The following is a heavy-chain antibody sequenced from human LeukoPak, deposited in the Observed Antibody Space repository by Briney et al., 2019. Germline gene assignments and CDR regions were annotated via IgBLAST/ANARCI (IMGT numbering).Heavy chain of an antibody. Sequence: GGSLRLSCVASGYTFSNYGMTWVRQAPGKGLEWVSAVSASGGHTFYVDSARGRFTVSRDNSKNTLYLQMNSLRADDTAVYHCAKESGTSRPLDFWGQGTLVTVSS. V-gene: IGHV3-23*01. CDR3: AKESGTSRPLDF. J-gene: IGHJ4*02. CDR2: VSASGGHT. D-gene: IGHD1-1*01. CDR1: GYTFSNYG.